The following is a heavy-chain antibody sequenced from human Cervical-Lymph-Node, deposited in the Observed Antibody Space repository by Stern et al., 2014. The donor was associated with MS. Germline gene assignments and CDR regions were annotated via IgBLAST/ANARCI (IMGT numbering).Heavy chain of an antibody. CDR3: AIGAFDI. J-gene: IGHJ3*02. Sequence: VQLVQSGAEVKKPGASVKVSCTASGYTFTNFYMHWVRQAPGQGLEWMGIINPSGGSTSYAQKFQGRVTMTRDTSTSTGYMELSSLRSEDTAVYYCAIGAFDIWGQGTMVTVSS. CDR2: INPSGGST. V-gene: IGHV1-46*01. CDR1: GYTFTNFY.